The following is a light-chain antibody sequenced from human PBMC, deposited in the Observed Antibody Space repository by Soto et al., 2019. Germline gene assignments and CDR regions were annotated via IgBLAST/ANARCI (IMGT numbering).Light chain of an antibody. CDR3: QSYDSSLSGSV. V-gene: IGLV1-40*01. CDR2: GNT. J-gene: IGLJ3*02. Sequence: QSVLTQPPSVSGAPGQRVTISCTGSSSNIGANFDVHWYHQLPGTAPKLLIYGNTNRPSGVPDRFSGSKSGTSASLAITGLQAEDEADYYCQSYDSSLSGSVFGGGTKLTVL. CDR1: SSNIGANFD.